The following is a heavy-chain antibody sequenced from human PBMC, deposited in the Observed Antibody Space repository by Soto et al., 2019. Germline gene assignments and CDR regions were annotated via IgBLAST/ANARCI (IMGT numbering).Heavy chain of an antibody. CDR1: GFTFSDYY. D-gene: IGHD3-3*01. V-gene: IGHV3-11*01. J-gene: IGHJ4*02. CDR2: ISSSGSTI. CDR3: ARDVLEWLLYPYFDY. Sequence: GGSLRLSCAASGFTFSDYYMSWIRQAPGKGLEWVSYISSSGSTIYYADSVKGRFTISRDNAKNSLYLQMNSLRAEDTAVYYCARDVLEWLLYPYFDYWGQGTLVTVSS.